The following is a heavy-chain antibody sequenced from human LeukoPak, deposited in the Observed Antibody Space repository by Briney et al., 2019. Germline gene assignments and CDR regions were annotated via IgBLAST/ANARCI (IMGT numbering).Heavy chain of an antibody. CDR2: INHSGST. D-gene: IGHD3-10*01. CDR3: ARGPWFGELFLYYYYYYGMDV. Sequence: SETLSLTCTVSGGSISSGDYYWSWIRQPPGKGLEWIGEINHSGSTNYNPSLKSRVTISVDTSKNQFSLKLSSVTAADTAVYYCARGPWFGELFLYYYYYYGMDVWGQGTTVTVSS. V-gene: IGHV4-39*07. CDR1: GGSISSGDYY. J-gene: IGHJ6*02.